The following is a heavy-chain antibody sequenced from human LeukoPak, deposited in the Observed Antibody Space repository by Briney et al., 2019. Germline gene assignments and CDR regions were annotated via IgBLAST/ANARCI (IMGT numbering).Heavy chain of an antibody. CDR3: ARLGYSDSSGYYLSYYFGY. CDR1: GGSISSSNYY. Sequence: SETLSLTCTVSGGSISSSNYYWGWIRQPPGKGLEWIGSFYYSGNTYYNPSLKSRVTISVDTSKNQFSLKMSSVTAADTAVYYCARLGYSDSSGYYLSYYFGYWGQGTLVTVSS. D-gene: IGHD3-22*01. CDR2: FYYSGNT. V-gene: IGHV4-39*01. J-gene: IGHJ4*02.